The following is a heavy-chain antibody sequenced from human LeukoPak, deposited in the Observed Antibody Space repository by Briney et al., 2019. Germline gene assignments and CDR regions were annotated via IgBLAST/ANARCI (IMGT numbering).Heavy chain of an antibody. CDR3: ARHPIVGALRAFDI. Sequence: SETLSLTCTVSGGSISSSSYYWGWIRQPPGKGLEWIGYISYSGNTNYNPSLRSRITISVDTSKNQFSLKLSSLTAADSAVYFCARHPIVGALRAFDIWGQGTMVTVSS. D-gene: IGHD1-26*01. V-gene: IGHV4-61*05. J-gene: IGHJ3*02. CDR2: ISYSGNT. CDR1: GGSISSSSYY.